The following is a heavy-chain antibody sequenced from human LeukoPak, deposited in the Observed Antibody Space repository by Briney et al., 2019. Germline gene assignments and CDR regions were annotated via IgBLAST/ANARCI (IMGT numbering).Heavy chain of an antibody. CDR3: ASGYTYGFDPLGFNY. CDR2: IYYSGST. D-gene: IGHD5-18*01. CDR1: GGSISSGDYY. Sequence: SQTLSLTCTVSGGSISSGDYYWSWIRQPPGKGLEWIGYIYYSGSTNYNPSLKSRVTMSLDTSKNQFSLKLSSVTAADTAVYYCASGYTYGFDPLGFNYWGQGTLVTVSS. V-gene: IGHV4-61*08. J-gene: IGHJ4*02.